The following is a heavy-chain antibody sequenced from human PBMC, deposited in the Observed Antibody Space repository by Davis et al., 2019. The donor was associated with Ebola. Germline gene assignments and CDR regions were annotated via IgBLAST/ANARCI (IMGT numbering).Heavy chain of an antibody. CDR1: GYTFTSYG. D-gene: IGHD2-15*01. J-gene: IGHJ6*02. Sequence: ASVKVSCKASGYTFTSYGISWVRQAPGQGLEWMGWINPNSGGTNYAQKFQGWVTMTRNTSISTAYMELSSLRSEDTAVYYCASSMIGSGGSRARRRYYYYGMDVWGQGTTVTVSS. CDR3: ASSMIGSGGSRARRRYYYYGMDV. V-gene: IGHV1-8*02. CDR2: INPNSGGT.